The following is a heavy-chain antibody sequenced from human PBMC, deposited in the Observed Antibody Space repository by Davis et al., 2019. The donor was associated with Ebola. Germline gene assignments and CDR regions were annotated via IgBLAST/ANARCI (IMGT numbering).Heavy chain of an antibody. D-gene: IGHD6-13*01. CDR1: GGSFSGYY. J-gene: IGHJ6*02. CDR2: INHSGST. Sequence: SETLSLTCAVYGGSFSGYYWSWIRQPPGKGLEWIGEINHSGSTNYNPSLKSRVTISVDTSKNQFSLKLSSVTAADTAVYYCARGVRNSSWYVSRMGLDVWGQGTTVTVSS. V-gene: IGHV4-34*01. CDR3: ARGVRNSSWYVSRMGLDV.